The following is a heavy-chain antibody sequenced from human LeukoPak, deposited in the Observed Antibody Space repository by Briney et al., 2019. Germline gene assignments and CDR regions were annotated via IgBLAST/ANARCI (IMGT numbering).Heavy chain of an antibody. V-gene: IGHV3-21*01. CDR3: ATMGEQWLLKDI. CDR1: GFPFDTYP. CDR2: ISSSNSFK. Sequence: PGGSLRLSCAASGFPFDTYPMNWVRQAPGKGLEWVASISSSNSFKNYADSVKGRFTIFRDNAQNSLYLQMSSLRAEDTGLYYCATMGEQWLLKDIWGQGTMVIVSS. D-gene: IGHD6-19*01. J-gene: IGHJ3*02.